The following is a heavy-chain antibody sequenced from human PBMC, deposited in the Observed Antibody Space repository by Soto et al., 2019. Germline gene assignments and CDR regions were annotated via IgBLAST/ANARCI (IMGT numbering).Heavy chain of an antibody. CDR3: ARLPYSGKSVYNWFDP. CDR1: GYSFSTYW. D-gene: IGHD1-26*01. J-gene: IGHJ5*02. V-gene: IGHV5-51*01. Sequence: GESLKISCKGFGYSFSTYWIAWVRQMSGKGLECMGIIYPSDSDTRYSPSFQGQVAISADKAINTVYLQWNSLKASDTAIYYCARLPYSGKSVYNWFDPWGQGTLVPVSS. CDR2: IYPSDSDT.